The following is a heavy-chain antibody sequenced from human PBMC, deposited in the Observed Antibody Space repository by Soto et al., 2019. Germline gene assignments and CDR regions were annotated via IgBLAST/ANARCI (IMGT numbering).Heavy chain of an antibody. D-gene: IGHD3-3*01. J-gene: IGHJ6*02. CDR1: GASISSSNW. Sequence: VQLQESGPGLVKPSGTLSLTCAVSGASISSSNWWTWVRQPPEKGLEWIGEIFHSGSTNYNPSLKSRVTISLDKSKNQFSLKVNSVTAADTAVYYCARAWSGMDVWGQGTTVTVSS. CDR3: ARAWSGMDV. V-gene: IGHV4-4*02. CDR2: IFHSGST.